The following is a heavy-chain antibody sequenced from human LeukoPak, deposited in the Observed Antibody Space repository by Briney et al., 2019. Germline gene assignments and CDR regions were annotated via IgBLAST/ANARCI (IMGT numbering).Heavy chain of an antibody. CDR2: IRQDGSEK. V-gene: IGHV3-7*01. J-gene: IGHJ3*02. D-gene: IGHD3-16*02. Sequence: AGGSLRLSCAASGFTFSSYWMSWVRPAPGKGLEWVANIRQDGSEKYYVDSVKGRFTISRDNAKNSLYLEMNSLRAEDTAVYYCARDQGYDYVWGSYRYDFNIWGQGTMVTVSS. CDR1: GFTFSSYW. CDR3: ARDQGYDYVWGSYRYDFNI.